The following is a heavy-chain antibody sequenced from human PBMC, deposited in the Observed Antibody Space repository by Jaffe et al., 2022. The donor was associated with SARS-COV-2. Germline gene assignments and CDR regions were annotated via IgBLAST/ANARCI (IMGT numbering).Heavy chain of an antibody. CDR1: GFTFSSYG. D-gene: IGHD2-15*01. Sequence: QVQLVESGGGVVQPGRSLRLSCAASGFTFSSYGMHWVRQAPGKGLEWVAAISSDGGNKYYVDSVKGRFTISRDKTKNTLYLQMNSLRIEDTAVYYCAKDYSRFDYWGQGTLVTVSS. V-gene: IGHV3-30*18. CDR3: AKDYSRFDY. J-gene: IGHJ4*02. CDR2: ISSDGGNK.